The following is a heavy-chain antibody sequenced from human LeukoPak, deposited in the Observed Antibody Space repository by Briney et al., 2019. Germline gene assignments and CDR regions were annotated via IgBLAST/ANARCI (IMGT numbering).Heavy chain of an antibody. CDR3: ARTHYYGSGSYYV. D-gene: IGHD3-10*01. CDR1: GYTFTSYD. J-gene: IGHJ4*02. V-gene: IGHV1-8*01. Sequence: ASVKVSCKASGYTFTSYDIHWVRQATGQGPEWMGWMNPNGDNTGYAQKFQGRVTMTKNTSISTAYMELSSLRSEDTAMYYCARTHYYGSGSYYVWGQGTLVSVSS. CDR2: MNPNGDNT.